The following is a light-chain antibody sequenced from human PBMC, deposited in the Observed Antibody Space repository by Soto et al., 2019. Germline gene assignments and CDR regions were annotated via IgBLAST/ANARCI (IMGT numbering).Light chain of an antibody. CDR1: SSDVGYYNY. V-gene: IGLV2-11*01. J-gene: IGLJ1*01. CDR2: DVS. CDR3: CSYAGSFSYV. Sequence: QSVLTQPRSVSGSPGQSGTISCTGTSSDVGYYNYVSWYQHHPGKAPKLVIYDVSKRPSGVPDRFSGSKSGNTASLTISGLQAEVEADYYCCSYAGSFSYVFGTGTKVTVL.